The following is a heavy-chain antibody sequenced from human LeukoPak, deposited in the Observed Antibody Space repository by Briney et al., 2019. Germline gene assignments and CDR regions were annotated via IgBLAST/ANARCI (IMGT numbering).Heavy chain of an antibody. CDR1: GGSISSYY. CDR3: AREQGGIVVVPAASFDY. D-gene: IGHD2-2*01. V-gene: IGHV4-59*01. Sequence: KSSETLSLTCTVSGGSISSYYWSWIRQPPGKELEWIGYIYYSGSANYNPSLKSRVTISVDTSKNQFSLKLSSVTAADTAVYYCAREQGGIVVVPAASFDYWGQGTLVTVSS. CDR2: IYYSGSA. J-gene: IGHJ4*02.